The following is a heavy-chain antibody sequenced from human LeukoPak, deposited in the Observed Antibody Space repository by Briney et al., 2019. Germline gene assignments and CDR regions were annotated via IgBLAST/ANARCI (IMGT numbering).Heavy chain of an antibody. CDR2: ISSSSSYI. J-gene: IGHJ4*02. CDR1: GFTFSSYS. Sequence: GGSLRLSCAASGFTFSSYSMNWVRQAPGKGLEWVSSISSSSSYIYYADSVKGRFTISRDNAKNSLYLQMTSLRAEDTAVYYCARDGVTTFIFDYWGQGTLVTVSS. V-gene: IGHV3-21*01. D-gene: IGHD2-8*01. CDR3: ARDGVTTFIFDY.